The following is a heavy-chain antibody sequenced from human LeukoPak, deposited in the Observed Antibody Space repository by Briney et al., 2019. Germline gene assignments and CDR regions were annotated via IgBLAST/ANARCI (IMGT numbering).Heavy chain of an antibody. J-gene: IGHJ4*02. CDR2: ISSSSSYI. D-gene: IGHD4-17*01. CDR1: GFTFSTYR. CDR3: ARDGAVTNGRYFDY. Sequence: GGALRLSCVDSGFTFSTYRMYWVRQAPGKGVEWVSSISSSSSYIYYGDSVKGRFTISRDNAKNSLYLQMNSLRAEDTAVYYCARDGAVTNGRYFDYWGQGTLVTVSS. V-gene: IGHV3-21*01.